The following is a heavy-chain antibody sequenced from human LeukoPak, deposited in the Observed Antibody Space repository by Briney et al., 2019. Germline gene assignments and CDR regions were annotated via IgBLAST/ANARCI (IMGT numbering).Heavy chain of an antibody. D-gene: IGHD3-10*01. J-gene: IGHJ3*02. CDR1: GGSVSSSTSY. V-gene: IGHV4-39*01. Sequence: SETLSLTCTVSGGSVSSSTSYWDWIRQPPGKGLEWIGSVHYSGTTYYNLSLKTRVSMSVFTSENRFSLRLSSVTAADTAVYYCASGNLRTSGAFDIWGQGTMVTVSS. CDR2: VHYSGTT. CDR3: ASGNLRTSGAFDI.